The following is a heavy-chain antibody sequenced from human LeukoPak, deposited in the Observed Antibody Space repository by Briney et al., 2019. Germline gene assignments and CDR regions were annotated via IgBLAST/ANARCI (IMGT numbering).Heavy chain of an antibody. CDR2: ISGSGANT. CDR3: ARHSDYDILTGPNDY. V-gene: IGHV3-21*01. Sequence: GGSLRLSCAASGFTFNNYAMNWVRQAPGKGLEWVSSISGSGANTYYADSLKGRSTISRDNAKNSLYLQMNSLGAEDTAVYYCARHSDYDILTGPNDYWGQGTLVTVSS. J-gene: IGHJ4*02. D-gene: IGHD3-9*01. CDR1: GFTFNNYA.